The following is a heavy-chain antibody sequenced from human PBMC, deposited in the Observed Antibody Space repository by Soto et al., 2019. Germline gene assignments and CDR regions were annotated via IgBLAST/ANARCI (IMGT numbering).Heavy chain of an antibody. Sequence: GESLRLSCAASGFTFSSYGMHWVRQAPGKGLEWVAVISYDGSNKYYADSVKGRFTISRDNSKNTLYLQMNSLRAEDTAVYYCARNGVGYYYGMDVWGQGTTVTVSS. CDR3: ARNGVGYYYGMDV. J-gene: IGHJ6*02. CDR1: GFTFSSYG. D-gene: IGHD1-1*01. V-gene: IGHV3-30*03. CDR2: ISYDGSNK.